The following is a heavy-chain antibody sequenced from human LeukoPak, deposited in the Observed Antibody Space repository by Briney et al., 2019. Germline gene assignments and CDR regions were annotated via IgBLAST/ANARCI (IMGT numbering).Heavy chain of an antibody. J-gene: IGHJ6*02. CDR3: ARDRSHSV. V-gene: IGHV3-33*01. CDR2: IWYDGSKR. Sequence: PGGSLRLSCTASGFTFSNHGLHWVRQAPGKGLEWMALIWYDGSKRYYADSVQGRFTISRDDSKNTLFLQMNSLRAEDTAVYYCARDRSHSVWGQGTTVTVSS. CDR1: GFTFSNHG.